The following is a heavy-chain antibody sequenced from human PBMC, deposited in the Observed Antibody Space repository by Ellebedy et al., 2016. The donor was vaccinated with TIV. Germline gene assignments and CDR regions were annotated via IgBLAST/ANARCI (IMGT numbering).Heavy chain of an antibody. V-gene: IGHV4-30-2*01. CDR3: ARDDGIAAAGTFYGMDV. Sequence: LRLXCAVSGGSISSVAYSSTWIRQPPGRGLEWIGNIYRSGNTSYNPSLKSRVTISVDTSKNQFSLNLTSVTAADTALYYCARDDGIAAAGTFYGMDVWGQGTTVTVSS. D-gene: IGHD6-13*01. CDR1: GGSISSVAYS. CDR2: IYRSGNT. J-gene: IGHJ6*02.